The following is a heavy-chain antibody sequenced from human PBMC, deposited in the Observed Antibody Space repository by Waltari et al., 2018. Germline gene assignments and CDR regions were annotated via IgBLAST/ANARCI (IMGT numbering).Heavy chain of an antibody. CDR2: IYHSGST. V-gene: IGHV4-30-4*01. Sequence: QLHLQESGPGLVKPSQTLSLTCTVSGGSISSGDYYWSWIRQSSGKGLEWIGYIYHSGSTYSKPSLKGRVTISVDTSKNQFSLNLSSVTAADTAVYYCASQRDYDYRTNYWGQGTLVTVSA. J-gene: IGHJ4*02. CDR3: ASQRDYDYRTNY. D-gene: IGHD5-12*01. CDR1: GGSISSGDYY.